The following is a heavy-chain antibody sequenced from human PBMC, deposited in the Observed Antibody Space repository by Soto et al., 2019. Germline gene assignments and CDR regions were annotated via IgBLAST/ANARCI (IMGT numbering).Heavy chain of an antibody. CDR3: AKDAGKYSSSAFDY. CDR1: GFTFSSYG. CDR2: ISYDGSNK. D-gene: IGHD6-13*01. Sequence: QVQLVESGGGVVQPGRSLRLSCAASGFTFSSYGMHWVRQAPGKGLEWVAVISYDGSNKYYADSVKGRFTISRDNSKNTLYLQMNSLRAEDTGVYYCAKDAGKYSSSAFDYWGQGTLVTVSS. V-gene: IGHV3-30*18. J-gene: IGHJ4*02.